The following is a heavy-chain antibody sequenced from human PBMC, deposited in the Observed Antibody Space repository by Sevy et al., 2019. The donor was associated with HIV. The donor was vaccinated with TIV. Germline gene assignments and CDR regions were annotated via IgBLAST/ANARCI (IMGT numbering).Heavy chain of an antibody. V-gene: IGHV3-49*04. CDR1: GFTFGDYC. D-gene: IGHD6-13*01. Sequence: GGSLRLSCTASGFTFGDYCMSWVRQAPGKGLEWVAFLKSDVYGGRVDHAASVRGRFVISRDDSKTIAYLQMNDLKTEDTGVYYCTRWKAAQSIFDYWGQGALVNVSS. CDR2: LKSDVYGGRV. J-gene: IGHJ4*02. CDR3: TRWKAAQSIFDY.